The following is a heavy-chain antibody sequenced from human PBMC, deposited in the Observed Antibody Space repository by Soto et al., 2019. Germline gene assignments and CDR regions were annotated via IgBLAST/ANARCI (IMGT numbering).Heavy chain of an antibody. J-gene: IGHJ4*02. D-gene: IGHD1-26*01. CDR3: SRHQVGYRVTDY. CDR2: IKEDGSRK. Sequence: EVQLVESGGGLVQPGGSLRLSCAASGFSFSMYWMSWVRQAPGKGLEWVANIKEDGSRKYYVDSVKGRFTISRDNAKNSLYLQMTSLSAEDTAVYYCSRHQVGYRVTDYWGQGTLVTVSS. V-gene: IGHV3-7*01. CDR1: GFSFSMYW.